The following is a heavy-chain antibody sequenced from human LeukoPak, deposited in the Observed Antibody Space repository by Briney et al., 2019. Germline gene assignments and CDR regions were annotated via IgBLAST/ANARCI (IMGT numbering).Heavy chain of an antibody. J-gene: IGHJ3*02. CDR2: IYTSGST. CDR3: ASSEYSSGWASGAFDI. Sequence: SETLSLTCTVSGGSISSYYWSWIRQPAGKGLEWIGRIYTSGSTNYNPSLKSRVTMSVDTSKNQFSLKLSSVTAADTAVYYCASSEYSSGWASGAFDIWGQGTMVTVSS. D-gene: IGHD6-19*01. V-gene: IGHV4-4*07. CDR1: GGSISSYY.